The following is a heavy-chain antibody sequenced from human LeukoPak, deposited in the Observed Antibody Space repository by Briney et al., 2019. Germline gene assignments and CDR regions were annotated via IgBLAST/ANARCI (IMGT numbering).Heavy chain of an antibody. CDR1: GGSISSSSYY. J-gene: IGHJ4*02. D-gene: IGHD2-21*02. Sequence: PSETLSLTCTVSGGSISSSSYYWGWIRQPPGKGLEWIGSIYYSGSTYYNPSLKSRVTISVDTSKNQFSLKLSSVTAADTAVYYSARGSSGGDCYWWWGQGTLVTVSS. V-gene: IGHV4-39*07. CDR2: IYYSGST. CDR3: ARGSSGGDCYWW.